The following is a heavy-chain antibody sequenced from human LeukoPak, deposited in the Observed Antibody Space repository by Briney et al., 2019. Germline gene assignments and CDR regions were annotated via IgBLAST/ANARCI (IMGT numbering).Heavy chain of an antibody. CDR1: GLTFSSYW. CDR3: ARGEYYYDGGY. V-gene: IGHV3-7*03. Sequence: GGSLRLSCAASGLTFSSYWMSWVRQAPGKGLEWVANIKQDGSQKYYVDSVRGRFTISRDNAKNSLYLQMNSLRVEDTAVYYCARGEYYYDGGYWGQGTLVAVSS. D-gene: IGHD3-22*01. CDR2: IKQDGSQK. J-gene: IGHJ4*02.